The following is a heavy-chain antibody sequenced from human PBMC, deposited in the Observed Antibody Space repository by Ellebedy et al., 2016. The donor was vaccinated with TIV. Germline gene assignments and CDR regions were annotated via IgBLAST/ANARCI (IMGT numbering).Heavy chain of an antibody. V-gene: IGHV3-9*01. CDR2: IRWISDTI. CDR1: GFTFGNYV. J-gene: IGHJ4*02. D-gene: IGHD3-9*01. CDR3: TKDFVHFDWLYAFEF. Sequence: SLKISCAASGFTFGNYVMHWVRQTPATGMRSASGIRWISDTIGYADSVKGRYTISRDNAKNSLYLQMNSLRIEDSALYYCTKDFVHFDWLYAFEFWGQGTLVAVSA.